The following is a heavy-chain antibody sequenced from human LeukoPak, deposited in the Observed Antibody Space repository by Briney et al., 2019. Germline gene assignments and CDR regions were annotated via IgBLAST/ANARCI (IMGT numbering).Heavy chain of an antibody. CDR1: GFTFSTYW. CDR3: VRGTGFFDY. CDR2: INNDGSST. Sequence: PGGSLRLSCAASGFTFSTYWMHWVRQPPGRGLVWVSRINNDGSSTRYADSVKGRFTISRDNAKNTLYLQMNSLRAEDTAVYYCVRGTGFFDYWGQGSLVTVSS. V-gene: IGHV3-74*01. J-gene: IGHJ4*02. D-gene: IGHD1-14*01.